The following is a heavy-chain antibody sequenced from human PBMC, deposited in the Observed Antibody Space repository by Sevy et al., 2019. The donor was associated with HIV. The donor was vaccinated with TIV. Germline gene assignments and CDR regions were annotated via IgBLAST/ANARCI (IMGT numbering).Heavy chain of an antibody. CDR2: ISGSGGST. Sequence: GSLRLSCAASGFSFSSYAMSWVRQTPGKGLQWVSVISGSGGSTYYADSVKGRFTIFRDNSRNTVYLQMNSLRAEDTAVYYCARRPDLGVVILTGVLDVWGQGTTVSVSS. D-gene: IGHD3-3*01. CDR3: ARRPDLGVVILTGVLDV. CDR1: GFSFSSYA. J-gene: IGHJ6*02. V-gene: IGHV3-23*01.